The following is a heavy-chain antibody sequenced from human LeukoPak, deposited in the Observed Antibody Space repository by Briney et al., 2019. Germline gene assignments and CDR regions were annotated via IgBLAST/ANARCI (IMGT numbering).Heavy chain of an antibody. CDR2: ISAYNGNT. Sequence: ASVKVSCKASGYTFTSYGISWVRQAPGQGLEWMGWISAYNGNTNYAQKLQGRVTMSTDTSTSTAYMELRSLRSDDTAVYYCARSGTRFGELSLDYWGQGTLVTVSS. CDR3: ARSGTRFGELSLDY. V-gene: IGHV1-18*01. CDR1: GYTFTSYG. D-gene: IGHD3-10*01. J-gene: IGHJ4*02.